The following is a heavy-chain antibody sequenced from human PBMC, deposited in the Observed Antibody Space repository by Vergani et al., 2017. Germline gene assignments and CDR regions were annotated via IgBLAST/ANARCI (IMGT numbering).Heavy chain of an antibody. J-gene: IGHJ6*02. CDR2: IDWDDDK. D-gene: IGHD6-19*01. CDR3: ARIVSGGGQVAGTGGGHYYYYYGMDV. CDR1: GFSLSTSGMC. V-gene: IGHV2-70*01. Sequence: QVTLRESGPALVKPTQTLTLTCTFSGFSLSTSGMCVSWIRQPPGKALEWLALIDWDDDKYYSTSLKTRLTISKDTSKNQVVLKMTNMDPVDTATYYCARIVSGGGQVAGTGGGHYYYYYGMDVWGQGTTVTVSS.